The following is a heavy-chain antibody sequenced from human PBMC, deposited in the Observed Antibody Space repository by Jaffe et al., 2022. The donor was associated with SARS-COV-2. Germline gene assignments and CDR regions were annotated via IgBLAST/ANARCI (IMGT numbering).Heavy chain of an antibody. Sequence: EVQLLESGGGLVQPGGSLRLSCAASGFIFSNYAMTWVRQAPGKGLEWVSVISGNGDSTFYTDSVKGRFTISRDNSKNTLYLHLSSLRAEDTAVYYCTGDWHPDGSSYGSVFWGQGALVTVSS. CDR1: GFIFSNYA. CDR2: ISGNGDST. J-gene: IGHJ4*02. V-gene: IGHV3-23*01. D-gene: IGHD5-18*01. CDR3: TGDWHPDGSSYGSVF.